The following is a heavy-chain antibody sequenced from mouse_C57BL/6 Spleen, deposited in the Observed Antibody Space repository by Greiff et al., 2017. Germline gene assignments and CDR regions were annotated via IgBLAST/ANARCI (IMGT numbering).Heavy chain of an antibody. CDR2: INPGSGGT. Sequence: QVQLQQSGAELVRPGTSVKVSCKASGYAFTNYLIEWVKQRPGQGLEWIGVINPGSGGTNYNEKFKGKATLTADKSSSTAYMQLSSLTSEDSAVYFCARSPHYYGSSEYFDYWGQGTTLTVSS. D-gene: IGHD1-1*01. CDR3: ARSPHYYGSSEYFDY. V-gene: IGHV1-54*01. CDR1: GYAFTNYL. J-gene: IGHJ2*01.